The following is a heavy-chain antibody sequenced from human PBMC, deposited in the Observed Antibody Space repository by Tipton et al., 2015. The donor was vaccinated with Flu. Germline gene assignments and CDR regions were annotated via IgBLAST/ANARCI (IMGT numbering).Heavy chain of an antibody. V-gene: IGHV4-39*01. J-gene: IGHJ4*02. CDR1: SGSIRSTNYF. CDR2: IYPSGST. CDR3: ARLSFYDVDLKNFYFEY. D-gene: IGHD3-10*02. Sequence: TLSLTCTVSSGSIRSTNYFCAWIRQPPGKRLELIGSIYPSGSTYYNPSLRSRVVISVDTSKNQFSLKVTSVTAADTAIYYCARLSFYDVDLKNFYFEYWGQGTLVTVSA.